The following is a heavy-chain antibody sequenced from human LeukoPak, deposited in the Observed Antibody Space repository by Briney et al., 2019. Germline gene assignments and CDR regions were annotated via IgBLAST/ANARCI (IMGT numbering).Heavy chain of an antibody. V-gene: IGHV4-61*02. CDR3: ARGAPPRGWNYGSDY. CDR2: IYTSGST. Sequence: SETLSLTCTVSGGSISSGSYYWSWIRQPAGKGLEWIGRIYTSGSTNYNPSLKSRVTISVDTSKNQFSLKLSSVTAADTAVYYCARGAPPRGWNYGSDYWGQGTLVTVSS. J-gene: IGHJ4*02. CDR1: GGSISSGSYY. D-gene: IGHD1-7*01.